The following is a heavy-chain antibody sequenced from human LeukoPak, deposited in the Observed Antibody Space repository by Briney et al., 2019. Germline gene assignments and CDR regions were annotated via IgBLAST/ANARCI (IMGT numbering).Heavy chain of an antibody. CDR2: IIPILGIA. D-gene: IGHD3-10*01. Sequence: SVKVSCKASGGTFSSYAISWVRQAPGQGLEWMGRIIPILGIANYAQKFQGRVTITADKSTSTAYMELSSLRSEDTAVYYCARDDAGYYGSGSDAFDIWGQGTMVTVSS. CDR1: GGTFSSYA. J-gene: IGHJ3*02. CDR3: ARDDAGYYGSGSDAFDI. V-gene: IGHV1-69*04.